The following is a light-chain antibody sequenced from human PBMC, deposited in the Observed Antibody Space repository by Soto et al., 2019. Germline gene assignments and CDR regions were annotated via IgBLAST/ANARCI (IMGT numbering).Light chain of an antibody. CDR2: ENN. J-gene: IGLJ3*02. V-gene: IGLV1-51*02. Sequence: QSVLTQPPSVSAAPGQKVTISCSGSSSNIGNNYVSWYQQIPGTAPKLLIYENNKRPSGIPDRFSGSKSGTSATLGITGLQTGDEADYYCETWDSSLSARVFGGGTKLTVL. CDR3: ETWDSSLSARV. CDR1: SSNIGNNY.